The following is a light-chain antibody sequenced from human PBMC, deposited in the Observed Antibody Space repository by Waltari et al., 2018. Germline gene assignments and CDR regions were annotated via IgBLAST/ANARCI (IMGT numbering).Light chain of an antibody. CDR1: HSLSSY. CDR2: DAS. CDR3: QQRSNWPKVT. J-gene: IGKJ3*01. V-gene: IGKV3-11*01. Sequence: DIVLTQSPDTLSLSPGDTATLSCRASHSLSSYLAWYQQKPGQAPRLLIYDASNRATGIPARFSGSGSGTDFTLTISSLEPEDFAVYYCQQRSNWPKVTFGPGTKVEIK.